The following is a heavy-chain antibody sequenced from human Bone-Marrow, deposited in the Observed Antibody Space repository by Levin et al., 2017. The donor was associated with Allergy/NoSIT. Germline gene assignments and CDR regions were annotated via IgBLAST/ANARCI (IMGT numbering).Heavy chain of an antibody. CDR1: GITVSGNY. J-gene: IGHJ4*02. D-gene: IGHD4-17*01. CDR3: ARLTTVTTKFDY. CDR2: IYSGGQT. V-gene: IGHV3-53*01. Sequence: AGGSLRLSCAASGITVSGNYMSWVRQAPGKGLEWVSVIYSGGQTYYADSVKGRFAISRDNSKNTVYLQMNSLRAADTAVYYCARLTTVTTKFDYWGQGILVTVSS.